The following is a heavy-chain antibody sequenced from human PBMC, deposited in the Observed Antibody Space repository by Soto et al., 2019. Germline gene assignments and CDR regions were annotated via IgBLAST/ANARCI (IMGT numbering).Heavy chain of an antibody. J-gene: IGHJ4*02. V-gene: IGHV4-59*01. CDR1: GGSISSYY. CDR2: IYYSGST. Sequence: SETLSLTCTVSGGSISSYYWSWIRQPPGKGLEWIGYIYYSGSTNYNPSLKSRVTISVDTSKNQFSLKLSSVTAADTAVYYCARFRWLQFHFDYWGQGTLVTVS. D-gene: IGHD5-12*01. CDR3: ARFRWLQFHFDY.